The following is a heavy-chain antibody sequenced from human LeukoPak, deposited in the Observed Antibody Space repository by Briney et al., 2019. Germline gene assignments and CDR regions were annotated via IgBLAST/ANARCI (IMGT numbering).Heavy chain of an antibody. CDR2: IIPIFGTA. D-gene: IGHD3-3*01. V-gene: IGHV1-69*05. CDR1: GGTFSSYA. J-gene: IGHJ3*02. CDR3: ARTYYDFWSGPRDHAFDI. Sequence: SVKVSCKASGGTFSSYAISWVRQAPGQGLEWMGRIIPIFGTANYAQKFQGRVTITTDESTSTAYMELSSLRSEDTAVYYCARTYYDFWSGPRDHAFDIWGQRTMVTVSS.